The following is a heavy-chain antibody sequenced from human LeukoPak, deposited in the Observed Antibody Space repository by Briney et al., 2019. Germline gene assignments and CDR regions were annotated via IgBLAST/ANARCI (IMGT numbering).Heavy chain of an antibody. V-gene: IGHV1-69*04. J-gene: IGHJ4*02. CDR1: GGTFSSYA. Sequence: GSSVKVSCKASGGTFSSYAISWVRQAPGQGLEWMGRIIPILGIANYAQKFQGRVTITADKSTSTAYMELSSLRSEDTAVYYCATLALVGVYDFWSGYLWGQGTLVTVSS. CDR2: IIPILGIA. D-gene: IGHD3-3*01. CDR3: ATLALVGVYDFWSGYL.